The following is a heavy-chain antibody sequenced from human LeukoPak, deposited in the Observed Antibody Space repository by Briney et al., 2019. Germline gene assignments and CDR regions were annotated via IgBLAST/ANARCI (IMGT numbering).Heavy chain of an antibody. CDR3: AREEHYRRYFAL. CDR2: SYSGGSS. Sequence: GGSLRLSCAASGFTVSSNYMSWVRQAPGKGLEWVSVSYSGGSSYYADSVKGRFTISRDNSKNTLYLQMNTLRAEGTAVYFCAREEHYRRYFALWGRGTLVTVSS. CDR1: GFTVSSNY. D-gene: IGHD3-16*02. V-gene: IGHV3-53*01. J-gene: IGHJ2*01.